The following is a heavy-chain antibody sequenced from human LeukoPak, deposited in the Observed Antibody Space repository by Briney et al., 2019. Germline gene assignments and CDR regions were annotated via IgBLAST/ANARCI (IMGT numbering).Heavy chain of an antibody. CDR1: GGTFSSYA. CDR3: ARTGTTLLKTRNWFDP. J-gene: IGHJ5*02. Sequence: SVKVSCKASGGTFSSYAISWVRQAPGQGLEWMGGIIPIFGTANYAQKFQGRVIITADESTSTAYMELSSLRSEDTAVYYCARTGTTLLKTRNWFDPWGQGTLVTVSS. D-gene: IGHD1-1*01. V-gene: IGHV1-69*01. CDR2: IIPIFGTA.